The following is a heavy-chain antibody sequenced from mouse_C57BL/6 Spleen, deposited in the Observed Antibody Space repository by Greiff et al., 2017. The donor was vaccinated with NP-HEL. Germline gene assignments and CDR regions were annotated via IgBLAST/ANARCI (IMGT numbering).Heavy chain of an antibody. V-gene: IGHV7-3*01. CDR2: IRNKANGYTT. Sequence: EVKLVESGGGLVQPGGSLSLSCAASGFTFTDYYMSWVRQPPGKALEWLGFIRNKANGYTTEYSASVKGRFTISRDNSQSILYLQMNALRAEDSATYYCARSMAYYFDYWGQGTTLTVSS. J-gene: IGHJ2*01. CDR3: ARSMAYYFDY. CDR1: GFTFTDYY.